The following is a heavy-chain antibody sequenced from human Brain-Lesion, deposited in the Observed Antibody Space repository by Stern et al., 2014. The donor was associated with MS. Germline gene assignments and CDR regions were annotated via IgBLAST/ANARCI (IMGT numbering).Heavy chain of an antibody. V-gene: IGHV4-39*01. CDR1: GGSVSSTSYA. D-gene: IGHD2-15*01. Sequence: VQLVESGPGLVKPSETLSLTCTVAGGSVSSTSYAWAWIRQPPGKGLEWLGTIYYSGNTYYSPSLTSRPTISLDTSQNQFSLQLGSVTAADTAVYYCAGEEDIRYCSGGSCTGNWFDPWGQGTLVTVSS. J-gene: IGHJ5*02. CDR3: AGEEDIRYCSGGSCTGNWFDP. CDR2: IYYSGNT.